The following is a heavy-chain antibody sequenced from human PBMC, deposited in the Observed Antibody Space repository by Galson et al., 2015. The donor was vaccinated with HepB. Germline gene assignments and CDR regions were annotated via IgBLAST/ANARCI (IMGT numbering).Heavy chain of an antibody. CDR2: ISYDEINK. CDR3: ARDVAMRDRRYSGYDSNGSDF. J-gene: IGHJ4*02. V-gene: IGHV3-30-3*01. D-gene: IGHD5-12*01. CDR1: GFTFNRHA. Sequence: SLRLSCAASGFTFNRHAMHWVRQAPGKGLEWVALISYDEINKYYADSVKGRFTISRDDSKNTLYLQMNSLRAEDTALYYCARDVAMRDRRYSGYDSNGSDFWGQGTLVTVSS.